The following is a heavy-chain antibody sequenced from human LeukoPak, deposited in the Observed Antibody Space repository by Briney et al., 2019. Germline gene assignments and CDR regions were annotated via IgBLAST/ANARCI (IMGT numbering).Heavy chain of an antibody. CDR1: GYTFTGYY. V-gene: IGHV1-2*02. J-gene: IGHJ4*02. CDR2: INPNSGGT. Sequence: ASVKVSCKASGYTFTGYYMHWVRQAPGQGLEWMGWINPNSGGTNYAQKFQGRVTMTRDTSISTAYMELSRLRSDDTAVYYCARDLEGWLGDYYFDYWGQGTLVTVSS. CDR3: ARDLEGWLGDYYFDY. D-gene: IGHD2-21*02.